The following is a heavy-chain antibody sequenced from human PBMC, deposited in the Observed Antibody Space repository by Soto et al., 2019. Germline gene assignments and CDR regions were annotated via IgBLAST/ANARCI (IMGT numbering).Heavy chain of an antibody. CDR3: AREKSDLELFNWLDP. V-gene: IGHV5-10-1*01. J-gene: IGHJ5*02. D-gene: IGHD1-7*01. CDR2: IDPRDSYT. CDR1: GYTFTTYW. Sequence: GESLKISCQVSGYTFTTYWISWVRQMPGKGLEWMGAIDPRDSYTKYSPSFQGHVTISVDKSISTAYLQWNSLKASDTAIYYCAREKSDLELFNWLDPWGQGTLVTVSS.